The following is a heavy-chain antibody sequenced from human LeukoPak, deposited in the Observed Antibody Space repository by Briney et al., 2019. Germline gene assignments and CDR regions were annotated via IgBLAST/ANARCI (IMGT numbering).Heavy chain of an antibody. Sequence: GGSLRLFCAASGFTYSSHAMSWARQAPGKGLEWVSVISGSGGNTYYADSVKGRFTISRDNSKDTLFLQVNSLRAEDTAVYYCAKVTSWSFTWGQGTLVTVSS. D-gene: IGHD2-2*01. CDR1: GFTYSSHA. V-gene: IGHV3-23*01. J-gene: IGHJ5*02. CDR3: AKVTSWSFT. CDR2: ISGSGGNT.